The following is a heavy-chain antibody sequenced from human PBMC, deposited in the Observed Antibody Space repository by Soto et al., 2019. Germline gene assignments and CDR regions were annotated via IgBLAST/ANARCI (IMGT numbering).Heavy chain of an antibody. Sequence: NPSETLSLTCTVSGGSISSSSYYWGWIRQPPGKGLEWIGSIYYSGSTYYNPSLKSRVTISVDTSKNQFSLKLSSVTAADTAVYYCARISCSSTSCQPDYYYGMDVWGQGTTVTVS. CDR2: IYYSGST. D-gene: IGHD2-2*01. CDR1: GGSISSSSYY. J-gene: IGHJ6*02. V-gene: IGHV4-39*01. CDR3: ARISCSSTSCQPDYYYGMDV.